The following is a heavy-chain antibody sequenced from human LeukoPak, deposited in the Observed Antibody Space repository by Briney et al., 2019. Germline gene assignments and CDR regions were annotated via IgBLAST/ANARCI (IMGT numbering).Heavy chain of an antibody. J-gene: IGHJ4*02. CDR2: ISYDGSNK. V-gene: IGHV3-30*01. CDR3: ASSPPARWPYDY. Sequence: PGGSLRLSCAASGFTFSSYAISWVRQAPGKGLEWVAVISYDGSNKYYADSVKGRFTISRDNSKNTLYLQMNSLRAEDTAVYYCASSPPARWPYDYWGQGTLVTVSS. D-gene: IGHD2-15*01. CDR1: GFTFSSYA.